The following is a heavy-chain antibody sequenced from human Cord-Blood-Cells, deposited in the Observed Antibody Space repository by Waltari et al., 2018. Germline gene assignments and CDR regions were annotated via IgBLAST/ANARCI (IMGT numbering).Heavy chain of an antibody. CDR3: ASTDTTSGPIGLIDC. V-gene: IGHV4-39*01. CDR2: IYYSGST. D-gene: IGHD5-12*01. Sequence: QLQLQESGPGLVKPSETLSLTCTVSGGSISSSSYYWGWIRLPPGKGLDWIGSIYYSGSTYYCPALKSRVAISVDTSKNQFSLKLSSVTAADTAVYYCASTDTTSGPIGLIDCWGQGTLVTVSS. CDR1: GGSISSSSYY. J-gene: IGHJ4*02.